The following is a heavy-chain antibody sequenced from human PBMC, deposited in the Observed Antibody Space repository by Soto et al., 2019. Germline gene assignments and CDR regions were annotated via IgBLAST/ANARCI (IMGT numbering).Heavy chain of an antibody. CDR2: TIPIFGTA. J-gene: IGHJ3*02. CDR1: GGTFSSYA. V-gene: IGHV1-69*13. CDR3: ASVAVVVPAAMFHDAFDI. D-gene: IGHD2-2*01. Sequence: ASVKVSCKASGGTFSSYAISWVRQAPGQGLEWMGGTIPIFGTANYAQKFQGRVTITADESTSTAYMELSSLRSEDTAVYYCASVAVVVPAAMFHDAFDIWGQGTMVTVSS.